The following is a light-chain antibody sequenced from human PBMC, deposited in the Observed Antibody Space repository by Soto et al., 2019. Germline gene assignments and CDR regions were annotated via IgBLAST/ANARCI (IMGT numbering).Light chain of an antibody. V-gene: IGKV1-39*01. J-gene: IGKJ4*01. CDR2: TAS. Sequence: IKLTQSPSSLSASVGDRVSLTCRASQSISNYLNWYQQKQGKAPRLLIYTASSLHIGVPSRFSGSGSGTDFTLNISSLQPEDLATYFCQQSYSTPLTFGGGTKVDIK. CDR1: QSISNY. CDR3: QQSYSTPLT.